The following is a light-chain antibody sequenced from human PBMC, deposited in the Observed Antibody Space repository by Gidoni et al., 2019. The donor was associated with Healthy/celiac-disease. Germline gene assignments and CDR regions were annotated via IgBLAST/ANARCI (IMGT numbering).Light chain of an antibody. CDR1: KLGDKY. J-gene: IGLJ2*01. V-gene: IGLV3-1*01. Sequence: SYELTQPPSVSVSPGQTASITCSGAKLGDKYACWYQQTPGQSPVLVIYQDSKRPSGIPERFSGSNSGNTATLTISGTQAMDEADYYCQAWDSSIVVFGGGTKLTVL. CDR3: QAWDSSIVV. CDR2: QDS.